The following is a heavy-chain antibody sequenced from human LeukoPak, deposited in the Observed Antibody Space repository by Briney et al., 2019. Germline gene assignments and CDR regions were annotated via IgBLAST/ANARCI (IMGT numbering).Heavy chain of an antibody. CDR3: ARVGDGYKENN. D-gene: IGHD5-24*01. CDR1: GFTVSTNP. CDR2: IHSDGRT. Sequence: GGSLRLSCEAPGFTVSTNPMSWVRQAPGKGLEWVSFIHSDGRTYHADSVKGRFTISRDNSKNMLYLQMDSLRVEDTAVFYCARVGDGYKENNWGQGTLVTVSS. J-gene: IGHJ4*02. V-gene: IGHV3-66*01.